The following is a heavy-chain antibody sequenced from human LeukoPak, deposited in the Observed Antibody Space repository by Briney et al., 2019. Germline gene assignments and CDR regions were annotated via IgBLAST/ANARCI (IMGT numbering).Heavy chain of an antibody. Sequence: SQTLSLTCAVSGGSISISSYYWGWIRQPPGKGLEWIGSIYYSGSSYYNPPLKSRVTISVDTSKNQFSLKLSSVTAADTAVYYCARRQYSGYAWFDPWGQGTLVTVSS. D-gene: IGHD5-12*01. CDR3: ARRQYSGYAWFDP. CDR2: IYYSGSS. V-gene: IGHV4-39*01. J-gene: IGHJ5*02. CDR1: GGSISISSYY.